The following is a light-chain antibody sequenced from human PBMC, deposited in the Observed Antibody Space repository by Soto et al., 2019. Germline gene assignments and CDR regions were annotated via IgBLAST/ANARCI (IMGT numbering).Light chain of an antibody. CDR3: ASYTSSSSYV. J-gene: IGLJ1*01. CDR2: EVS. CDR1: SSDVGGYNY. Sequence: QSALTQAAAVSGCPGQSITISCTGTSSDVGGYNYVSWYQQHPGKAPKLMIYEVSNRPSGVSNRFSGSKSGNTASLTISGLQAEDGADYYCASYTSSSSYVFGTGTKVTVL. V-gene: IGLV2-14*01.